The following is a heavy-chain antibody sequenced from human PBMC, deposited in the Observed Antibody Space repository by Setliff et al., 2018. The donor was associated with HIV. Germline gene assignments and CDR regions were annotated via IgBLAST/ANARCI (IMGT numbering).Heavy chain of an antibody. CDR2: MNPNTGVA. D-gene: IGHD3-10*01. J-gene: IGHJ6*04. V-gene: IGHV1-8*01. Sequence: ASVKVSCKASGHTFNNYDIHWVRRATGQGLEWMGWMNPNTGVAGYALKFHGRVTMTRDTSISTVNMELSSLTSEDTAVYWCASGKGVGGVIITGGLDVWGKGTTVTVSS. CDR3: ASGKGVGGVIITGGLDV. CDR1: GHTFNNYD.